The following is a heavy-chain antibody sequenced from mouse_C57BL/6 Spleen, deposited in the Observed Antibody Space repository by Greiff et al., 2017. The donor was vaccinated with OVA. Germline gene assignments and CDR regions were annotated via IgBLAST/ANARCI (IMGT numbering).Heavy chain of an antibody. CDR1: GYTFTSYW. Sequence: QVQLQQSGAELVRPGTSVKLSCKASGYTFTSYWMHWVKQRPGQGLEWIGVIDPSDSYTNYNQKFKGKANLTVDTSSSTAYMQLSSLTSEDSAVYYCASVVAKGWYFDVWGTGTTVTVSS. CDR2: IDPSDSYT. CDR3: ASVVAKGWYFDV. D-gene: IGHD1-1*01. V-gene: IGHV1-59*01. J-gene: IGHJ1*03.